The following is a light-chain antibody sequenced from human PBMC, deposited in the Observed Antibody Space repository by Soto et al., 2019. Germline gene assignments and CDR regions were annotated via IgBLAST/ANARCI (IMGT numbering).Light chain of an antibody. Sequence: DIQMTQSPSTLSASVGDRVTITCRASQSISVYLAWYQQRPREAPKLLIYGGSSLESGVPSRLSGSGSGTGFTLTISRLQPRDFATYYCHQYATSSPTVGRGTKLEI. V-gene: IGKV1-5*01. CDR2: GGS. CDR1: QSISVY. CDR3: HQYATSSPT. J-gene: IGKJ2*01.